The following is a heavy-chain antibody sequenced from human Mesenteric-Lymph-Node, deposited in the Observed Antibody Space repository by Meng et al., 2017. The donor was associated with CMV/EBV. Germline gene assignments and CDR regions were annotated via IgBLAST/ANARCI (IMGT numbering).Heavy chain of an antibody. J-gene: IGHJ4*02. V-gene: IGHV3-23*01. Sequence: SGFTFISYAMSWVRQAPGKGLEWVSAISGSGGSTYYADSVKGRFTISRDNSKNTLYLQMNSLRAEDTAVYYCAKDSFGIGSGYSRGYWGQGTLVTVSS. CDR2: ISGSGGST. CDR1: GFTFISYA. CDR3: AKDSFGIGSGYSRGY. D-gene: IGHD5-12*01.